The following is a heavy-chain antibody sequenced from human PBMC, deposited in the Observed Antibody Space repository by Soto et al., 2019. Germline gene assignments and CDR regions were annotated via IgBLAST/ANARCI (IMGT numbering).Heavy chain of an antibody. CDR3: AKDTRGWANSVASTFDY. Sequence: EVQLVESGGGLVQPSRSLRLSCAASGFTFDDYAMHWVRQAPGKGLEWVSGISWNSGSIGYADSVKGRFTISRDNAKNSLYLQMNSLRAEDTALYYCAKDTRGWANSVASTFDYWGQGTLVTVSS. J-gene: IGHJ4*02. CDR1: GFTFDDYA. CDR2: ISWNSGSI. D-gene: IGHD6-19*01. V-gene: IGHV3-9*01.